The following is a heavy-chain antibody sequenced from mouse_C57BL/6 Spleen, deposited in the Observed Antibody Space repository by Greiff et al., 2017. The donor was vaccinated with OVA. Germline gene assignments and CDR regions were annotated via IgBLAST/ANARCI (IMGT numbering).Heavy chain of an antibody. CDR3: ARRGYGYFDY. J-gene: IGHJ2*01. D-gene: IGHD3-1*01. CDR2: IYPGSGNT. V-gene: IGHV1-76*01. CDR1: GYTFTDYY. Sequence: VHLVESGAELVRPGASVKLSCKASGYTFTDYYINWVKQRPGQGLEWIARIYPGSGNTYYNEKFKGKATLTAEKSSSTAYMQLSSLTSEDSAVYFCARRGYGYFDYWGQGTTLTVSS.